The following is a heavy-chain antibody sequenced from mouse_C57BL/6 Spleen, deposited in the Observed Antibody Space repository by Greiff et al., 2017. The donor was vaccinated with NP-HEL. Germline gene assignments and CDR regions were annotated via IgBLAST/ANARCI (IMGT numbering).Heavy chain of an antibody. CDR2: IDPNSGCT. D-gene: IGHD5-1*01. CDR3: RRAEYLSWFAY. CDR1: GYTFTSYW. J-gene: IGHJ3*01. Sequence: QVQLQQPGAELVKPGASVKLSCKASGYTFTSYWMHWVKQRPGRGLEWIGGIDPNSGCTKYNEKFKSKATLTVDKPSSTAYMQLSSLTSEESAVYYSRRAEYLSWFAYWGKGSLVTAAA. V-gene: IGHV1-72*01.